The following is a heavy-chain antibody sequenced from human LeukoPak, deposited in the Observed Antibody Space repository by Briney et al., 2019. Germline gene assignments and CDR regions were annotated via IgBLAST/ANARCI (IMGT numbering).Heavy chain of an antibody. CDR3: ARGGRYYYDSSGYLVEERGYYFDY. CDR2: IYYSGST. J-gene: IGHJ4*02. Sequence: PSQTLSLACTVSGGSISSGGYYWSWIRQHPGKGLEWIGYIYYSGSTYYNPSLKSRVTISVDTSKNQFSLKLSSVTAADTAAYYCARGGRYYYDSSGYLVEERGYYFDYWGQGTLVTVSS. CDR1: GGSISSGGYY. D-gene: IGHD3-22*01. V-gene: IGHV4-31*03.